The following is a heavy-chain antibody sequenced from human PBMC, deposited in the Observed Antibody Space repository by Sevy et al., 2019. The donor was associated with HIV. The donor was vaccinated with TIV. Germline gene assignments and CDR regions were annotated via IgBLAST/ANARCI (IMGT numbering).Heavy chain of an antibody. Sequence: GGSLRLSCAASGFTFSSYEMNWVRQAPGKGLEWVSYISSSGSTIYYADSVKGRFTISRDNAKNSLYLQMNSLRAEDTAVNYCASNDYYDSSGYPRDAFDIWGQGTMVTVSS. CDR1: GFTFSSYE. J-gene: IGHJ3*02. CDR3: ASNDYYDSSGYPRDAFDI. V-gene: IGHV3-48*03. D-gene: IGHD3-22*01. CDR2: ISSSGSTI.